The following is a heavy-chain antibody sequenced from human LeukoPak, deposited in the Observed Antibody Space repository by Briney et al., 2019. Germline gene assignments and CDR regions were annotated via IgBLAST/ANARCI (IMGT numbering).Heavy chain of an antibody. D-gene: IGHD6-19*01. V-gene: IGHV3-23*01. CDR1: GFTVSSNY. Sequence: GGSLRLSCAASGFTVSSNYMSWVRQAPGKGLEWVSAISGSGGSTYYADSVKGRFTISRDNSKNTLYLQMNSLRAEDTAVYYCAKDRAVAGLYYYYYGMDVWGQGTTVTVSS. CDR2: ISGSGGST. J-gene: IGHJ6*02. CDR3: AKDRAVAGLYYYYYGMDV.